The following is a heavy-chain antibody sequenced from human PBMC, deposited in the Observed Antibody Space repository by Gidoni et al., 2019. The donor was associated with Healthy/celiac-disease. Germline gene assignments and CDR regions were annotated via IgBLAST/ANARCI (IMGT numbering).Heavy chain of an antibody. D-gene: IGHD4-17*01. CDR2: IKQDGSEK. J-gene: IGHJ3*02. CDR3: ARPTTVTTDAFDI. Sequence: EVQLVESGGGVGQPGGALRRSGAAAGVTVSSYWMSWVRQAPGKGLGWVANIKQDGSEKSYVASLKGRFTISRDNAKNSLYLQMNSLRAEDTAVYYCARPTTVTTDAFDIWGQGTMVTVSS. CDR1: GVTVSSYW. V-gene: IGHV3-7*01.